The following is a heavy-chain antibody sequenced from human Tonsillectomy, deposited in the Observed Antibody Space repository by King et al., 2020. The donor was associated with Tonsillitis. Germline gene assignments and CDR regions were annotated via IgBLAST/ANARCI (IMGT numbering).Heavy chain of an antibody. D-gene: IGHD3-22*01. CDR3: AGDQVYDSSGYYLNWFDP. J-gene: IGHJ5*02. CDR2: ISYEGSNK. CDR1: GFTFISYA. Sequence: VQLVESGGGVVQPGGSLRLSCAASGFTFISYAMHWVRQAPGKGLEWVAVISYEGSNKYYADSVKGRFTISRYNSKNTLYLQMNSLRAEDTAVYYCAGDQVYDSSGYYLNWFDPWGQGTLVTVSS. V-gene: IGHV3-30-3*01.